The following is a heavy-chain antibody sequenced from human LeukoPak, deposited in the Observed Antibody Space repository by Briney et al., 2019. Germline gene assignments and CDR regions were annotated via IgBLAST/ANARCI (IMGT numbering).Heavy chain of an antibody. V-gene: IGHV4-59*04. D-gene: IGHD6-13*01. CDR2: IFYSGST. CDR1: GGSISSYY. Sequence: PSETLSLTCTVSGGSISSYYWSWIRQPAGKGLEWIGNIFYSGSTYYSPSLKSRVTISVDTSKNQFSLKLSSVTAADTAVYYCARGVAAVSFDYWGQGTLVTVSS. J-gene: IGHJ4*02. CDR3: ARGVAAVSFDY.